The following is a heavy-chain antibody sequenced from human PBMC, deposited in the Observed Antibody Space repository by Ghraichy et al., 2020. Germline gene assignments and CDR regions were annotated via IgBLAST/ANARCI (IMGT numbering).Heavy chain of an antibody. Sequence: ESLNISCAASGFTFSSYAMSWVRQAPGKGLEWVSAISGSGGSTYYADSVKGRFTISRDNSKNTLYLQMNSLRAEDTAVYYCAKVRSGDYDYWGQGTLVTVSS. CDR3: AKVRSGDYDY. J-gene: IGHJ4*02. D-gene: IGHD4-17*01. CDR1: GFTFSSYA. V-gene: IGHV3-23*01. CDR2: ISGSGGST.